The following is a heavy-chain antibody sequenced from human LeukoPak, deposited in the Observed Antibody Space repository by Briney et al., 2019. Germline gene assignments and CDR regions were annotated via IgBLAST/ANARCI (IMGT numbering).Heavy chain of an antibody. D-gene: IGHD6-19*01. CDR1: GGSISSGDYY. V-gene: IGHV2-70*18. CDR3: ARHSYSSGWYATDY. Sequence: TLSLTCTVSGGSISSGDYYWSWIRQPPGKALEWLALIDWDDDKYYSTSLKTRLTISKDTSKNQVVLTMTNMDPVDTATYYCARHSYSSGWYATDYWGQGTLVTVSS. CDR2: IDWDDDK. J-gene: IGHJ4*02.